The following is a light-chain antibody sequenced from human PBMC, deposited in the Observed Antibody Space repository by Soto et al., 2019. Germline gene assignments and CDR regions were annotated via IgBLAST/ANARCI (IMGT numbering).Light chain of an antibody. CDR1: SSDVGGYNY. V-gene: IGLV2-14*01. Sequence: QSALAQPTSVSGSPGQSIAISCTGTSSDVGGYNYVSWHQQHPGKAPKVLISVVSNRPSGVSNRFSGSKSGNTASLTISGLQAEEKSDYYCSSYRSGGTFVFGRGTQLTVL. CDR3: SSYRSGGTFV. CDR2: VVS. J-gene: IGLJ7*01.